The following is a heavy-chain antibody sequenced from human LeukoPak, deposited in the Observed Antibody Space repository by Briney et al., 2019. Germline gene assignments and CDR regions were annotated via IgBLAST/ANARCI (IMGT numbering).Heavy chain of an antibody. V-gene: IGHV3-23*01. CDR1: GFTFSSCA. CDR2: ISGSGGST. Sequence: GGSLRLSCAASGFTFSSCAMNWVRQAPGKGLEWVSTISGSGGSTYNAYSVKVRFTISRDNSKNTLYLQMNSLRAEDTAVYYCARAEWQWRSDAFDIWGQGTMFTVSS. CDR3: ARAEWQWRSDAFDI. J-gene: IGHJ3*02. D-gene: IGHD6-19*01.